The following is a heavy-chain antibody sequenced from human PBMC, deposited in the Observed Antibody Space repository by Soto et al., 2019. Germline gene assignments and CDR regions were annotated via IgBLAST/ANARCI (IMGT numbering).Heavy chain of an antibody. CDR2: ISAYNGNT. J-gene: IGHJ4*02. CDR3: ARSGDPQRITIFGVIDY. V-gene: IGHV1-18*01. D-gene: IGHD3-3*01. Sequence: ASVKVSCKASGYTFTSYGISWVRQAPGQGLEWMGWISAYNGNTNYAQKLQGRVTMTTDTSTSTAYMELRSLRSDDTAVYYCARSGDPQRITIFGVIDYWGQGTLVTVSS. CDR1: GYTFTSYG.